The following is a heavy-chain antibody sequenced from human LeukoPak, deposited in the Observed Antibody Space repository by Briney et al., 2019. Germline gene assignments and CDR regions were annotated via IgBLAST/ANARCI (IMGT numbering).Heavy chain of an antibody. Sequence: SETLSLTCTVSGGSISSSSYYWGWIRQPPGKGLEWIGSFYYSGSTYYNPSLKSRVTISVDTSKNQFSLKLSSVTAADTAVYYCARHVGNSGYAPFDYWGQGTLVTVSS. CDR3: ARHVGNSGYAPFDY. D-gene: IGHD5-12*01. J-gene: IGHJ4*02. CDR1: GGSISSSSYY. V-gene: IGHV4-39*01. CDR2: FYYSGST.